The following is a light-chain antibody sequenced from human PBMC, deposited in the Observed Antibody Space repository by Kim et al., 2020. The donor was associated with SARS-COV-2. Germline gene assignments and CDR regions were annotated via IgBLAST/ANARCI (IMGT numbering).Light chain of an antibody. CDR3: QQTFSTQYS. V-gene: IGKV1-39*01. CDR2: AAS. Sequence: SASVGDRVTISCRASQSVSINLNWYQQKPGKAPRLLISAASSLQSGVPSRFSGSGSGTGLTLTINSLQPEDFGSYYCQQTFSTQYSFGQGTKLEI. J-gene: IGKJ2*03. CDR1: QSVSIN.